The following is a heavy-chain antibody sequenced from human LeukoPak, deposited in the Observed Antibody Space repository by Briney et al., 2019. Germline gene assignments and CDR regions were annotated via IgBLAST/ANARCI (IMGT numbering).Heavy chain of an antibody. CDR1: GFTFSSYS. J-gene: IGHJ4*02. V-gene: IGHV3-21*01. Sequence: GGSLRLSCAASGFTFSSYSMNWVRQAPGKGLEWVSSISSSSSYIYYAGSVKGRFTISRDNAKNSLYLQMNSLRAEDTAVYYCARGTGIAADDYWGQGTLVTVSS. D-gene: IGHD6-13*01. CDR2: ISSSSSYI. CDR3: ARGTGIAADDY.